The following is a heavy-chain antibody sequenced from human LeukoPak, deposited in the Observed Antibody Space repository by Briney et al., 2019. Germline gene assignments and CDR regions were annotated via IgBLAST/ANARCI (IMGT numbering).Heavy chain of an antibody. D-gene: IGHD3-22*01. Sequence: ASVKVSCKASGYTFTTYYIHWVRQAPGQGLEWMGIINPSGGSTNYAQKFQGRVTMTRDTSTSTVYMELSGLTSEDTGVYYCARDSYYDSSGYFGYWGQGTLVTVSS. V-gene: IGHV1-46*03. CDR3: ARDSYYDSSGYFGY. CDR2: INPSGGST. CDR1: GYTFTTYY. J-gene: IGHJ4*02.